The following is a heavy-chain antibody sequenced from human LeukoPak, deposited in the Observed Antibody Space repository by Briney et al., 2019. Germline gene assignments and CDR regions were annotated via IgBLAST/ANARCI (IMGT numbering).Heavy chain of an antibody. CDR1: GGSISSYY. D-gene: IGHD6-19*01. V-gene: IGHV4-4*09. CDR3: ARRNGIAVAGTGRYYYYYMDV. Sequence: SETLSLTCAVSGGSISSYYWSWIRQPPGKGLEWIGYIYTSGSTNYNPSLKSRVTISVDTSKNQFSLKLSSVTAADTAVYYCARRNGIAVAGTGRYYYYYMDVWGKGTTVTVSS. J-gene: IGHJ6*03. CDR2: IYTSGST.